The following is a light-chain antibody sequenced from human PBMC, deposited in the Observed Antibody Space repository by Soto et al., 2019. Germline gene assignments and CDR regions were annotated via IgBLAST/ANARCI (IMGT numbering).Light chain of an antibody. CDR1: QSVGSD. J-gene: IGKJ1*01. V-gene: IGKV3-15*01. CDR3: QQYKNWPPWT. CDR2: GAS. Sequence: IVMPHSPATLSWSPAASPTLSCRASQSVGSDLAWYQQQPGQAPRLLIYGASTRATGIPATFSGSGSGTEFTLTISGLQSEDLAVYDCQQYKNWPPWTFGQGTKVDI.